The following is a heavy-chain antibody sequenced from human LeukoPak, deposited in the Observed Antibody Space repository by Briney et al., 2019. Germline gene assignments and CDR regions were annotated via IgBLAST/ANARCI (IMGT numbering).Heavy chain of an antibody. D-gene: IGHD6-19*01. CDR1: GFTFSSYW. J-gene: IGHJ5*02. V-gene: IGHV3-7*04. CDR3: ARAVAGNWFDP. CDR2: IKRDGSEK. Sequence: GGSLRLSCAASGFTFSSYWMSWVRQAPGKGLEWVANIKRDGSEKYYVDSVKGRFTISRDNAENSLYLQMNSLRAEDTAVYYCARAVAGNWFDPWGQGTLVTVSS.